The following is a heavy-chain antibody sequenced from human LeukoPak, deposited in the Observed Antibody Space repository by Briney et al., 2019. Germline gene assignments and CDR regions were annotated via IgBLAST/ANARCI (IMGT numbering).Heavy chain of an antibody. V-gene: IGHV3-53*01. CDR3: AKQITMVRGVNFDY. CDR1: GFTVSSNY. Sequence: GGSLRLSCAASGFTVSSNYMSWVRQAPGKGLEWVSVIYSGGSTYYADSVKGRFTISRDNSKNTLYLQMNSLRAEDTAVYYCAKQITMVRGVNFDYWGQGTLVTVSS. CDR2: IYSGGST. J-gene: IGHJ4*02. D-gene: IGHD3-10*01.